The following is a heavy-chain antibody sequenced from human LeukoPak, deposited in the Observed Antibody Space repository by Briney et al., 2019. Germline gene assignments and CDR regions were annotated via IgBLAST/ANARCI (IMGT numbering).Heavy chain of an antibody. CDR2: ISLDGSTE. CDR3: MRDYMGWFDP. D-gene: IGHD3-10*01. V-gene: IGHV3-30-3*01. Sequence: GRSLRLSCVASGFSLSNLQMYWVRQAPGKGLEWVSIISLDGSTEFYADSVKGRFTISRDTASNTMHLEMNNLRVEDTAVYYCMRDYMGWFDPWGQGSLVTVSS. CDR1: GFSLSNLQ. J-gene: IGHJ5*02.